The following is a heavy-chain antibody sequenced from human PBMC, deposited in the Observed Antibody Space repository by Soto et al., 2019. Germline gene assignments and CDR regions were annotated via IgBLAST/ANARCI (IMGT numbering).Heavy chain of an antibody. CDR2: INPNSGGT. V-gene: IGHV1-2*02. Sequence: ASVKVACKASGYTLTVYYMHWVRQAPGQGLEWMGWINPNSGGTNYAQKFQGRVTMTRDTSISTAYMELSRLRSDDTAVYYCARAARIAEGWFDPWGQGTLVTVSS. CDR1: GYTLTVYY. D-gene: IGHD6-13*01. J-gene: IGHJ5*02. CDR3: ARAARIAEGWFDP.